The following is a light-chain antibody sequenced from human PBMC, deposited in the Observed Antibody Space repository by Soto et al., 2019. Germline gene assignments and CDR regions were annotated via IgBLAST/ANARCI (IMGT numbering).Light chain of an antibody. CDR1: QSISTW. J-gene: IGKJ4*01. CDR3: QQYNSYST. Sequence: DIPRTKSPSTLSASVGARVTLTGRASQSISTWLAWYQQKPGKAPKLLLYDASSWESGVPSRFSGSGSGTEFTLPIRSLQPDDFANYYGQQYNSYSTFGVGIKGEIK. CDR2: DAS. V-gene: IGKV1-5*01.